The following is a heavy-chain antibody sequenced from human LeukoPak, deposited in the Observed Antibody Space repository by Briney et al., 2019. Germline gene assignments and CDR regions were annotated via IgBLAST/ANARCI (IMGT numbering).Heavy chain of an antibody. CDR3: AKPSDIVVVVAATPFDY. J-gene: IGHJ4*02. CDR1: GFTFSSYA. Sequence: GGSLRLSCAAPGFTFSSYAISWVRQAPGKGLEWVSAISGSGGSTYYADSVKGRFTISRDNSKNTLYLQMNSLRAEDTAVYYCAKPSDIVVVVAATPFDYWGQGTLVTVSS. V-gene: IGHV3-23*01. D-gene: IGHD2-15*01. CDR2: ISGSGGST.